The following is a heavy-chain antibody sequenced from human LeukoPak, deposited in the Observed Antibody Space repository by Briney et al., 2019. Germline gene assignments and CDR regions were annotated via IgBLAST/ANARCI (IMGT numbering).Heavy chain of an antibody. V-gene: IGHV4-34*01. CDR3: ASRKLGNDY. J-gene: IGHJ4*02. Sequence: GPLRLSCAASGFTFSSYAMHWVRQAPGKGLEWIGEINHSGSTNYNPSLKSRVTISVDTSKNQFSLKLSSVTAADTAVYYCASRKLGNDYWGQGTLVTVSS. CDR1: GFTFSSYA. CDR2: INHSGST. D-gene: IGHD7-27*01.